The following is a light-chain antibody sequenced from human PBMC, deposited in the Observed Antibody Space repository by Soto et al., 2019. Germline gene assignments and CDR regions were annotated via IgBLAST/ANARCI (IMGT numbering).Light chain of an antibody. CDR1: QYISSW. Sequence: DIQMTQSPSTLSASVGDRVTITXRASQYISSWLAWYQQKPGTAHRLXIYDTYNLEDGVQSTFSGSGSGTDFTLTVRSLQPDDSATYYCKQYNTYPWTFGQGTKVDIK. CDR3: KQYNTYPWT. V-gene: IGKV1-5*01. J-gene: IGKJ1*01. CDR2: DTY.